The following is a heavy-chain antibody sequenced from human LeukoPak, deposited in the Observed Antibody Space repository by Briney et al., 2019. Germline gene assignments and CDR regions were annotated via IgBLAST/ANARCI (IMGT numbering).Heavy chain of an antibody. CDR1: GFTFSSYW. CDR3: ARELDYDILTGYYFAANWFDP. V-gene: IGHV3-7*01. CDR2: IKQDGSEK. Sequence: PGGSLRLSCAASGFTFSSYWMSWVRQAPGKGLEWVANIKQDGSEKYYVDSVKGRFTISRDSAKNSLYLQMNSLRAEDTAVYYCARELDYDILTGYYFAANWFDPWGQGTLVTVSS. J-gene: IGHJ5*02. D-gene: IGHD3-9*01.